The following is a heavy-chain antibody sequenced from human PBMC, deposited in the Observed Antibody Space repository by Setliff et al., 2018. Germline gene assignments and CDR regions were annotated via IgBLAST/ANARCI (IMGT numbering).Heavy chain of an antibody. CDR3: ARVVPAAMYFDY. CDR1: GGSFSGYY. V-gene: IGHV4-34*01. D-gene: IGHD2-2*01. CDR2: INHSGST. Sequence: SETLSLTCAVYGGSFSGYYWSWIRQPPGKGLEWIGEINHSGSTNYNPSLKSRVNISVDTSKNQFSLKLSSVTAADTAVYYCARVVPAAMYFDYWGQGTLVTVSS. J-gene: IGHJ4*02.